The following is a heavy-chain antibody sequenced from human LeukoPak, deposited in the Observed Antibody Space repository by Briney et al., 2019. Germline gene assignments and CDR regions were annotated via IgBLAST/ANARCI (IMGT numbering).Heavy chain of an antibody. CDR3: ARVGAGTRAFDI. CDR2: IYYSGST. D-gene: IGHD3/OR15-3a*01. CDR1: GGSISSGGYY. J-gene: IGHJ3*02. Sequence: SQTLSLTCTVSGGSISSGGYYWSWIRQHPGKGLEWIGYIYYSGSTYYNPSLKSRVTISVDTSKNQFSLKLSSVTAADTAVYYCARVGAGTRAFDIWGQGKMVTVSS. V-gene: IGHV4-31*03.